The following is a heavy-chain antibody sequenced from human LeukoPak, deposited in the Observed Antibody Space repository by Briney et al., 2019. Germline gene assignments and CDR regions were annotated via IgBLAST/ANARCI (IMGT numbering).Heavy chain of an antibody. Sequence: GGSLRLSCADSGFTFSSYSMNRVRQAPGEGLEWVSSISSSSIYIYYADSVKGRFTISRDNAKNSLYLQMNSLRAEDTAVYYCARDPTTYGSGSYYYYFDYWGQGTLVTVSS. D-gene: IGHD3-10*01. CDR3: ARDPTTYGSGSYYYYFDY. J-gene: IGHJ4*02. CDR2: ISSSSIYI. CDR1: GFTFSSYS. V-gene: IGHV3-21*01.